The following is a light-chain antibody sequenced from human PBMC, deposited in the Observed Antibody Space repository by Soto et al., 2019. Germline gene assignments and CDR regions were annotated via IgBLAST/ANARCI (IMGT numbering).Light chain of an antibody. CDR3: QQYNSYSWT. V-gene: IGKV1-5*01. CDR2: DVS. CDR1: QRISTW. Sequence: DIQMTQSPSTLSASVGDRVNITCRASQRISTWLAWYQQKPGKAPKLLIYDVSSLESGVPSRFSGSGSETEITLTISSLQPDDFASYYCQQYNSYSWTFGQGTKVEIK. J-gene: IGKJ1*01.